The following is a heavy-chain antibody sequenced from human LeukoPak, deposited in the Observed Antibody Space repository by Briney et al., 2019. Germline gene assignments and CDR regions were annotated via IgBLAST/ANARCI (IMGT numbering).Heavy chain of an antibody. Sequence: AGGSLRLSCAASGFTFSGYELNWVRQAPGKGLEWVSYISTTGTTVYYADSVKGRFTISRDNVKNSPYLQMNSLRDEDTAVYYCARGGDYGDYVDFAYWGQGTLVTVSS. CDR3: ARGGDYGDYVDFAY. CDR1: GFTFSGYE. CDR2: ISTTGTTV. J-gene: IGHJ4*02. D-gene: IGHD4-17*01. V-gene: IGHV3-48*03.